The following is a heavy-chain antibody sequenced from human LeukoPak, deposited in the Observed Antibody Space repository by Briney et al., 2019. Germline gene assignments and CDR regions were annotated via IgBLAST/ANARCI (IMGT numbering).Heavy chain of an antibody. Sequence: GGSLRLSCAASGFIFSSYAMHWVRQAPGKGLEWVAVLSYDEINKYYADSVKGRFTISRDNSKNTLYLQMNSLRAEDTAIYYCARPVVNSGIDFWGQGTLATVSS. V-gene: IGHV3-30*01. CDR3: ARPVVNSGIDF. D-gene: IGHD1-26*01. J-gene: IGHJ4*02. CDR1: GFIFSSYA. CDR2: LSYDEINK.